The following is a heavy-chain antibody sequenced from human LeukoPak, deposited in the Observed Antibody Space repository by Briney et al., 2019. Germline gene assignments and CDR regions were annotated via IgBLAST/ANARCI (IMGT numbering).Heavy chain of an antibody. CDR1: GLSLSNYD. V-gene: IGHV3-30*02. D-gene: IGHD2-21*02. J-gene: IGHJ4*02. CDR3: AKDRMTVFES. CDR2: IRYDGNYN. Sequence: GGSLRLSCTASGLSLSNYDIHWVRQAPGKGLEWVAFIRYDGNYNYYADIVKGRFTISRNDSKNTMFLQMTNLRPDDTAVYFCAKDRMTVFESWGQGTLVTVSS.